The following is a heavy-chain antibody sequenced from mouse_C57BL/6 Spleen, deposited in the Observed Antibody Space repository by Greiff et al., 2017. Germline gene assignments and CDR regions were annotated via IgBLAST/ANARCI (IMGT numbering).Heavy chain of an antibody. CDR3: ARGTPGRGWYFDV. Sequence: QVQLQQPGAELVMPGASVKLSCKASGYTFTSYWMHWVKQRPGQGLEWIGESDPSDSYTNSNQKLKGKSTLTVDKSSSTAYMQLSSLTSEDSAVYYCARGTPGRGWYFDVWCTGTTVTVSS. J-gene: IGHJ1*03. D-gene: IGHD3-3*01. V-gene: IGHV1-69*01. CDR1: GYTFTSYW. CDR2: SDPSDSYT.